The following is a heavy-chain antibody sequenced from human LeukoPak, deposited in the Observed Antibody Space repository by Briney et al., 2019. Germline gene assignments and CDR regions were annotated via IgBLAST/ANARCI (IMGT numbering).Heavy chain of an antibody. V-gene: IGHV1-2*02. CDR3: ARGHHYYDSTFPLHY. CDR2: INPKSGGT. Sequence: GASVKVSCKASGYPFTGYYMHWVRQAPGQGLEWMGWINPKSGGTNYAQKFQGRVTMTRDTSITTAYMDLSGLRSDDTAVYFCARGHHYYDSTFPLHYWGQGTLVTVSS. D-gene: IGHD3-22*01. CDR1: GYPFTGYY. J-gene: IGHJ4*02.